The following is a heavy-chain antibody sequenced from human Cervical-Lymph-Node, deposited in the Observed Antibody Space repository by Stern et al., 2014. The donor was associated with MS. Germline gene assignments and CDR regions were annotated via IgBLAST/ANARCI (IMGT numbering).Heavy chain of an antibody. CDR1: GGSILRTDW. CDR2: VYHSGYA. D-gene: IGHD3-9*01. J-gene: IGHJ4*02. Sequence: VQLEESGPGLVKPSGTLSLTCAVSGGSILRTDWWSWVRQPPGKGLEWIGEVYHSGYANYNPSLKSRVTISVDKSKNQFSLNLPSVTAADTALYYCASRTLTFPYYFDSWGQGTLVTVSS. V-gene: IGHV4-4*02. CDR3: ASRTLTFPYYFDS.